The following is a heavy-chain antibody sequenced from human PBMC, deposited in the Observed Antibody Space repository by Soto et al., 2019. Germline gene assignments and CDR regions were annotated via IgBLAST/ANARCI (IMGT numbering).Heavy chain of an antibody. V-gene: IGHV4-31*03. Sequence: SETLSLTCTVSGGSISSGGYYWSWIRQHPGKGLEWIGYIYYSGSTYYNPSLKSRVTISVDTSKIQFSLKLGSVPAADTAVYYCARIPPGHTYGPFDYLGQGMLVTVSS. J-gene: IGHJ4*02. CDR2: IYYSGST. CDR3: ARIPPGHTYGPFDY. D-gene: IGHD5-18*01. CDR1: GGSISSGGYY.